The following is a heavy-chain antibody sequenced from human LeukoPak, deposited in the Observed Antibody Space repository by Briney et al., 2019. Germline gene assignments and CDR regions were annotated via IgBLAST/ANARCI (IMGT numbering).Heavy chain of an antibody. CDR3: ARARRGGSHWDY. Sequence: ASVTVSCKASGYTFTIYGISWVRQAPGQGLEWMGWISAYNGNTNYAQKLQGRVTMTTDTSTSTAYMELRSLRSDDTAVYYCARARRGGSHWDYWGQGTLVTVSS. D-gene: IGHD1-26*01. V-gene: IGHV1-18*01. CDR2: ISAYNGNT. CDR1: GYTFTIYG. J-gene: IGHJ4*02.